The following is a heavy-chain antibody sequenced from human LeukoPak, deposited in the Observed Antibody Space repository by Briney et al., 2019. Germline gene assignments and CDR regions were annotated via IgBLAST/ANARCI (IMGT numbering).Heavy chain of an antibody. V-gene: IGHV4-39*07. D-gene: IGHD6-19*01. CDR3: ASRIAVAAGAFDI. Sequence: SETLSLTCTVSGGSISSSSYYWGWIRQPPGKGLEWIGSIYYSGSTYYNPSLESRVTISVDTSKNQFSLKLSSVTAADTAVYYCASRIAVAAGAFDIWGQGTMVTVSS. CDR2: IYYSGST. J-gene: IGHJ3*02. CDR1: GGSISSSSYY.